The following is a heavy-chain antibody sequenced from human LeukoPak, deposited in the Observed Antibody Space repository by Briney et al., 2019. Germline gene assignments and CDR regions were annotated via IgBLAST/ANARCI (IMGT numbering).Heavy chain of an antibody. CDR2: FDPEDGET. V-gene: IGHV1-24*01. J-gene: IGHJ6*02. D-gene: IGHD4-11*01. CDR3: ATSNGDYYYYGMDV. Sequence: ASVKVSFKVSGYTLTELSMHWVRQAPGKGLEWMGGFDPEDGETIYAQKFQGRVTMTEDTSTDTAYMELSSLRSEDTAVYYCATSNGDYYYYGMDVWGQGTTVTVSS. CDR1: GYTLTELS.